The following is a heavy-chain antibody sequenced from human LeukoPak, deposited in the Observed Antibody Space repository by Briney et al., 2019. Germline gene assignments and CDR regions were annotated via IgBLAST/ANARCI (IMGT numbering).Heavy chain of an antibody. CDR1: GGTFSSYA. V-gene: IGHV1-69*13. D-gene: IGHD3-10*01. J-gene: IGHJ5*02. CDR2: IIPIFGTA. CDR3: ARDARYYYGSGSYGRNWFDP. Sequence: GASVKVSCKASGGTFSSYAISWVRQAPGQGLEWMGGIIPIFGTANYAQKFQGRVTITADESTSTAYMEQSSLRSEDTAVYYCARDARYYYGSGSYGRNWFDPWGQGTLVTVSS.